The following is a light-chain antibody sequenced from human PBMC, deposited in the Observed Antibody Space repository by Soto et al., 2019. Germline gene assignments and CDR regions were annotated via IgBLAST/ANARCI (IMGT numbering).Light chain of an antibody. CDR3: QQLNSYPRT. J-gene: IGKJ1*01. Sequence: DIQLTQSPSFLSASVGDRVTITCRASQGISSYLAWYQQKPGKAPKLLIYAASTLQSGVPSRFSGSGSGTEFTRTISSLQPEDFAAYYYQQLNSYPRTFGQGTKVEIK. CDR2: AAS. CDR1: QGISSY. V-gene: IGKV1-9*01.